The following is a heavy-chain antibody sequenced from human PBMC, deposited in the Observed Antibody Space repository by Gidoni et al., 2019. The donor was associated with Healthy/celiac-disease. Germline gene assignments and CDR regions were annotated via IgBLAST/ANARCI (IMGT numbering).Heavy chain of an antibody. V-gene: IGHV1-46*01. CDR1: GYTFTRYY. J-gene: IGHJ4*02. Sequence: QVQLVQSGAEVKKPGASVKVSGKASGYTFTRYYMHWVRQAPGQGLEWMGIINPSGGSTSYAQKFQGRVTTTRDTSTSTVYMELSSLRSEDTAVYYCASIRSSGSQTDYWGQGTLVTVSS. CDR2: INPSGGST. CDR3: ASIRSSGSQTDY. D-gene: IGHD3-22*01.